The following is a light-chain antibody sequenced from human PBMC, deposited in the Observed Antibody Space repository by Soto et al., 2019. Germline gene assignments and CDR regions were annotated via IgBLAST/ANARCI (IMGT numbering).Light chain of an antibody. CDR3: QQYGRSPRT. V-gene: IGKV3-20*01. Sequence: EIVLTQSPGTLSLSPGERATLSCRASQSVSSNYVAWYQQKPGQAPRLLIYGASSRATGIPDRFSGSGSGTDFTLTISRLEPEDFAVYYCQQYGRSPRTFGQGTKVEVK. CDR2: GAS. J-gene: IGKJ1*01. CDR1: QSVSSNY.